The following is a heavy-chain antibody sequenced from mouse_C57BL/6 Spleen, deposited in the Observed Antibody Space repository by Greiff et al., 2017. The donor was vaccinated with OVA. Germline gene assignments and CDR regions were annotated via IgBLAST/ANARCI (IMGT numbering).Heavy chain of an antibody. CDR3: ARAYYYGSRDAMDY. J-gene: IGHJ4*01. D-gene: IGHD1-1*01. V-gene: IGHV1-82*01. Sequence: LQESGPELVKPGASVKISCKASGYAFSSSWMNWVKQRPGKGLEWIGRIYPGDGDTNYNGKFKGKATLTADKSSSTAYMQLSSLTSEDSAVYFCARAYYYGSRDAMDYWGQGTSVTVSS. CDR2: IYPGDGDT. CDR1: GYAFSSSW.